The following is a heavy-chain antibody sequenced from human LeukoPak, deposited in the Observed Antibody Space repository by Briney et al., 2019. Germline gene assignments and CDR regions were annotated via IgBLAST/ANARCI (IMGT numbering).Heavy chain of an antibody. CDR3: ARDRGFDSSSWAYYFDC. CDR2: IKQDGSEK. J-gene: IGHJ4*02. V-gene: IGHV3-7*01. Sequence: GGSLRLSCAASGFTFSSYAMSWVRQAPGKGLEWVANIKQDGSEKYYVDSVKGRFTISGDNAKNSLYLQMNSLRPEDTAVYYCARDRGFDSSSWAYYFDCWGQGTLVTVSS. CDR1: GFTFSSYA. D-gene: IGHD6-6*01.